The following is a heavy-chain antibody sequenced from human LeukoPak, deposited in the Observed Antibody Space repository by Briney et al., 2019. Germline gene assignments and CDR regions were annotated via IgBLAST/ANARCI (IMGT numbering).Heavy chain of an antibody. J-gene: IGHJ4*02. CDR1: GGSISSSSYY. V-gene: IGHV4-39*07. CDR2: IYHSGST. CDR3: AREGDLNDY. Sequence: SETLSLTCTVSGGSISSSSYYWGWIRQPPGKGLEWIGSIYHSGSTYYNPSLKSRVTISVDTSKNQFSLKLSSVTAADTAVYYCAREGDLNDYWGQGTLVTVSS. D-gene: IGHD3-16*01.